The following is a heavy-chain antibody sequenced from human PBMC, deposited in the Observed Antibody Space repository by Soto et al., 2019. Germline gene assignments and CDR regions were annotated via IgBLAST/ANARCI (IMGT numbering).Heavy chain of an antibody. V-gene: IGHV5-51*01. D-gene: IGHD6-13*01. CDR1: GYCFTCYL. CDR2: IYPGDSDT. CDR3: AREADSSSWAYYYYVMDG. J-gene: IGHJ6*02. Sequence: GASLKFSCTGSGYCFTCYLIGCVRQLPGKGLEWMGIIYPGDSDTRYSPSFQGQVTISAAKSISTAYLQWSSLKASDTAMYYCAREADSSSWAYYYYVMDGWGQGTTVTISS.